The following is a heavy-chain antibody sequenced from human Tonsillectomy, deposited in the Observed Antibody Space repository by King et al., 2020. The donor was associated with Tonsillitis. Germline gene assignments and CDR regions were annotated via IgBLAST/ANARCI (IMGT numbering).Heavy chain of an antibody. CDR2: IYTSVST. CDR1: GGSISSYY. D-gene: IGHD1-26*01. CDR3: ARESGSYRSFDY. J-gene: IGHJ4*02. Sequence: QLQESGPGLVKPSETLSLTCTVSGGSISSYYWSWIRQPAGKGLEWLGRIYTSVSTNYNPSLQSRVTMSVDTSTNQFSLKLSSVTAADTAVYYCARESGSYRSFDYWGQGTLVTASS. V-gene: IGHV4-4*07.